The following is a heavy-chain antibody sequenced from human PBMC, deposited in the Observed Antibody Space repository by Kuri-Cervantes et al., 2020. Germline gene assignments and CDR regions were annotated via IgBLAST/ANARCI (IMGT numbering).Heavy chain of an antibody. J-gene: IGHJ4*02. Sequence: TLSLTCTVSGGSISSGGYSWSWIRQPPGKSLEWIGYIYHSGSTYYNPSLKSRVTISVDRSKNQFSLKLSSVTAADTAVYYCARDLGSGLDYWGQGTLVTVSS. V-gene: IGHV4-30-2*01. CDR3: ARDLGSGLDY. CDR2: IYHSGST. CDR1: GGSISSGGYS. D-gene: IGHD3-22*01.